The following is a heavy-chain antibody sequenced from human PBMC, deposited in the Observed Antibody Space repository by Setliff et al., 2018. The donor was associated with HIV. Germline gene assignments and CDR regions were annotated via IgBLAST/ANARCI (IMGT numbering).Heavy chain of an antibody. CDR3: ATLKMATIYRDFDY. CDR2: INHRGST. CDR1: GGSFSGYY. J-gene: IGHJ4*02. Sequence: KASETLSLTCAVYGGSFSGYYWSWIRQPPGKGLEWIGEINHRGSTNCNPSLKSRVSISVDTSKNQFSLKPSSVTAADTAVYYCATLKMATIYRDFDYWGQGTLVTVS. V-gene: IGHV4-34*01. D-gene: IGHD5-12*01.